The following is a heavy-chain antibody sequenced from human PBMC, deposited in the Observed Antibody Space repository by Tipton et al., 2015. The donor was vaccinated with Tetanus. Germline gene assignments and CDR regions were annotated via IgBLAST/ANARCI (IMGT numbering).Heavy chain of an antibody. CDR3: ARLTGHSMDVVDYYYFGMDV. Sequence: LRLSCTVSGGSTHDFYWSWIRQSAGKGLEWIGYIYYTGSTNYNPSLKSGVTISLDTSKNQFSLKLTSVSAADTAVYYCARLTGHSMDVVDYYYFGMDVWGQGTKVTVSS. CDR1: GGSTHDFY. J-gene: IGHJ6*02. CDR2: IYYTGST. D-gene: IGHD2-21*01. V-gene: IGHV4-59*01.